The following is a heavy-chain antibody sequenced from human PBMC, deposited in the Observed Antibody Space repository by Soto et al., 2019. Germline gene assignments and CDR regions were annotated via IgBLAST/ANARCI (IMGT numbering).Heavy chain of an antibody. CDR1: GGSVSSGSYY. V-gene: IGHV4-61*01. CDR3: ARDVMAVAGTTNWFDS. J-gene: IGHJ5*01. CDR2: IYYSGST. Sequence: PSETLSLTCTVSGGSVSSGSYYWNWIRQPPGKGLEWIGYIYYSGSTNYNPSLTSRVSISIDKSKNQVSLTLSSVTAADTAVYYCARDVMAVAGTTNWFDSWGPATLVTVSS. D-gene: IGHD6-19*01.